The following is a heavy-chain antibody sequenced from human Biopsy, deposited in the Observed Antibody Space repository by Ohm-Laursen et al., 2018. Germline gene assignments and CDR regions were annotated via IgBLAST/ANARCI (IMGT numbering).Heavy chain of an antibody. D-gene: IGHD2-2*01. CDR1: GYTFSDYI. J-gene: IGHJ2*01. Sequence: SVKVSCKASGYTFSDYILNWVRQAPGQGLEWMGWINTRRGDTNCAQKFQGRVTMTRDTSTTTVFMELTSLRSDDTAMYYCARVEDSTRHWYFDLWGRGTQVTVSS. V-gene: IGHV1-18*01. CDR2: INTRRGDT. CDR3: ARVEDSTRHWYFDL.